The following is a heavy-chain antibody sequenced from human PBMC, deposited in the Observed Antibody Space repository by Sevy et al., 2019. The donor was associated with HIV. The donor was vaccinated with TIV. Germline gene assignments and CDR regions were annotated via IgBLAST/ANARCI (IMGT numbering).Heavy chain of an antibody. J-gene: IGHJ6*03. CDR3: AREVGYSSSWSLGITGYYYYMDV. CDR2: IIPIFGTA. D-gene: IGHD6-13*01. CDR1: GGTFSSYA. Sequence: ASVKVSCKASGGTFSSYAISWVRQAPGQGLEWMGGIIPIFGTANYAQKFQGRVTITADKSTSTAYMELSSLRSEDTAVYYCAREVGYSSSWSLGITGYYYYMDVWGKRTTVTVSS. V-gene: IGHV1-69*06.